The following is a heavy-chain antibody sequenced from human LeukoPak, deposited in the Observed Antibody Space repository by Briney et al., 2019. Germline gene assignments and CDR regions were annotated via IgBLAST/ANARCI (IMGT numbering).Heavy chain of an antibody. CDR3: AKGEGGDSGWYGDY. V-gene: IGHV3-30*18. CDR2: ISYDGTDK. CDR1: GFTFSNYA. Sequence: PGRSLRLSCAASGFTFSNYAMHWVRQAPGKGLEWVAVISYDGTDKYYADSVKGRFTISRDNSKNTLFLPMNSLRAEDTAMYYCAKGEGGDSGWYGDYWGQGTLVTVSS. J-gene: IGHJ4*02. D-gene: IGHD6-19*01.